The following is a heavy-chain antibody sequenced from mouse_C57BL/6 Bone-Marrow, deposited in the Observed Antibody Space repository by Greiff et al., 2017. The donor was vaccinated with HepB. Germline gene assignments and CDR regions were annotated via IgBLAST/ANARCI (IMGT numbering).Heavy chain of an antibody. V-gene: IGHV14-4*01. D-gene: IGHD2-2*01. CDR2: IDPENGDT. CDR3: TTLDYGYDRDY. J-gene: IGHJ2*01. Sequence: VQLQQSGAELVRPGASVKLSCTASGFNIKDDYMHWVKQRPEQGLEWIGWIDPENGDTEYASKFQGKATITADTSSNTAYLQLSSLTSEDTAVYYWTTLDYGYDRDYWGQGTTLTVSS. CDR1: GFNIKDDY.